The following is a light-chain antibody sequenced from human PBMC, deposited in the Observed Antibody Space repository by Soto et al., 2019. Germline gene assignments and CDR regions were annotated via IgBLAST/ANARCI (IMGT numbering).Light chain of an antibody. J-gene: IGLJ2*01. Sequence: QSALTQPASVSGSLGQSITISCTGTNSDIGAYNYVSWYQQHPGKAPKLIIYAVSYRPSGVSNRFSTSKSANTASLTISGLQTEDEADYYCNSFASSNSLIFGGGTKLTVL. CDR2: AVS. CDR1: NSDIGAYNY. CDR3: NSFASSNSLI. V-gene: IGLV2-14*01.